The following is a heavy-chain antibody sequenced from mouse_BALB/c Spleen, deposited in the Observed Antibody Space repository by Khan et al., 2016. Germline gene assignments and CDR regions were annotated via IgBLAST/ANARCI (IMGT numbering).Heavy chain of an antibody. J-gene: IGHJ2*01. Sequence: EVQLQESGPGLVKPSQSLSLTCTVTGYSITSDYAWNWIRQFPGNKLEWMGYISYSGSTSYNPSLKSRISITRDTSKNQFFLQLNSVTTEDTATYYCARYDYDDGYYFDYWGQGTTLTVSS. CDR2: ISYSGST. CDR1: GYSITSDYA. CDR3: ARYDYDDGYYFDY. D-gene: IGHD2-4*01. V-gene: IGHV3-2*02.